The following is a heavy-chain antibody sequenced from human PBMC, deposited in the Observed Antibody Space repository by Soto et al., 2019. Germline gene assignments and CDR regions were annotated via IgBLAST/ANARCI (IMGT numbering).Heavy chain of an antibody. CDR2: IYYSGST. CDR1: GGSISSYY. V-gene: IGHV4-59*01. Sequence: QVQLQESGPGLVKPSETLSLTCTVSGGSISSYYWSWIRQPPGKGLEWIGYIYYSGSTNYNPSLKSRVTISVDTSKNQFSLKLRSVTAADTAVYYCARFNYCVSTSCYYYYGMDVW. J-gene: IGHJ6*01. D-gene: IGHD2-2*01. CDR3: ARFNYCVSTSCYYYYGMDV.